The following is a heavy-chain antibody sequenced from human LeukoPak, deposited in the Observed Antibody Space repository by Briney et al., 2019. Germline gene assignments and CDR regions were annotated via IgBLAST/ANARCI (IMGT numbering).Heavy chain of an antibody. CDR3: GITAMGKRALDY. CDR2: IIAIFGTA. J-gene: IGHJ4*02. V-gene: IGHV1-69*05. D-gene: IGHD5-18*01. Sequence: SVKVSCKASGYTLTELSMHWVRQAPGQGLEWMGGIIAIFGTANYAQKFQGRVTITTDESTSTAYMELSSLRSEDTAVYYCGITAMGKRALDYWGQGTLVTVSS. CDR1: GYTLTELS.